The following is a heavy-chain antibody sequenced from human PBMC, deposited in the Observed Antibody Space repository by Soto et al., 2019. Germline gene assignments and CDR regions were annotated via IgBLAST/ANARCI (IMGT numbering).Heavy chain of an antibody. D-gene: IGHD5-12*01. Sequence: ASVKLSFKASGGTLSSYATIWVRQAPGQGLEWMGGIIPIFGTANYAQKFQGRVTITADESTSTAYMELSSLRSEDTAVYYCPRVSGGYNLPGLYYWGQGTLVTVSS. J-gene: IGHJ4*02. CDR2: IIPIFGTA. CDR1: GGTLSSYA. CDR3: PRVSGGYNLPGLYY. V-gene: IGHV1-69*13.